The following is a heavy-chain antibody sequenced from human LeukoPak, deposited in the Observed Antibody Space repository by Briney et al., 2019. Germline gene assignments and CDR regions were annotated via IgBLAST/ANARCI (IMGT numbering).Heavy chain of an antibody. J-gene: IGHJ4*02. D-gene: IGHD6-13*01. CDR2: ISAYNGNT. Sequence: ASVKVSCKASGYTFTSYGISWVRQAPGQGLEWMGWISAYNGNTNYAQKLQGRVTMTTDTSTSTAYTELRSLRSDDTAVYYCARVIPATGEYYFDSWGQGTLVTVSS. V-gene: IGHV1-18*01. CDR1: GYTFTSYG. CDR3: ARVIPATGEYYFDS.